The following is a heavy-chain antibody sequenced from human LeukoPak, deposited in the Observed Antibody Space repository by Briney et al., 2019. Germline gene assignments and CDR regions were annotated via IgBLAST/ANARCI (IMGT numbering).Heavy chain of an antibody. CDR1: GFTFSSHA. J-gene: IGHJ6*02. CDR3: ASLSAMTTAPPDV. D-gene: IGHD1-1*01. Sequence: GGSLRLSCAASGFTFSSHAMHWVRQAPGKGLEWVAFISYDEDNRFYADSVKGRFSISRDNANNALFLQMNSLRVEDTAVYYCASLSAMTTAPPDVWGQGTTVTVSS. CDR2: ISYDEDNR. V-gene: IGHV3-30-3*01.